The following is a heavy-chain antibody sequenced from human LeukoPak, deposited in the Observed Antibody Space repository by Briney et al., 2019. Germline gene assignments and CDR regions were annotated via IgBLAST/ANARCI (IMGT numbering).Heavy chain of an antibody. D-gene: IGHD6-13*01. CDR1: GDSVSSNSAA. CDR3: ARDHSADEGSSWYKYNWFDP. CDR2: TYYRSKWYN. J-gene: IGHJ5*02. V-gene: IGHV6-1*01. Sequence: SQTLSLTCAISGDSVSSNSAAWNWIRQSPSRGLEWLGRTYYRSKWYNDYAVSVKSRITINPDTSKNQFSLQLNSVTPEDTAVYYCARDHSADEGSSWYKYNWFDPWGQGTLVTVSS.